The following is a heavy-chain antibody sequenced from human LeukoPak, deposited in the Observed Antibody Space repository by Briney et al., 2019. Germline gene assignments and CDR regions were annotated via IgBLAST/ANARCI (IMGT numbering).Heavy chain of an antibody. V-gene: IGHV4-30-2*01. CDR3: ARLGLVTVLLFDY. J-gene: IGHJ4*02. CDR2: IYHSGST. CDR1: GGSISSGGYY. D-gene: IGHD2-21*02. Sequence: SETLSLTCTVSGGSISSGGYYWSWIRQPPGKGLEWIGYIYHSGSTYYNPSLKSRVTISVDTSKNQFSLKLSSVTAADTAVYYCARLGLVTVLLFDYWGQGTLVTVSS.